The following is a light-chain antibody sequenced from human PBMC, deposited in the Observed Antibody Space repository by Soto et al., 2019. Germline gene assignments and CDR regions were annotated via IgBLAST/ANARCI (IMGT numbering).Light chain of an antibody. CDR2: DVS. CDR3: SSFTDTGTVM. Sequence: ALTQPASVSGSPGQSFTISCTGTSSDVGAYHSVSWYQQHPGKAPKLIIFDVSNRPSGVSNRFSGSKSGNTASLTISGLQAEDEADYYCSSFTDTGTVMFGGGTKLTVL. V-gene: IGLV2-14*03. CDR1: SSDVGAYHS. J-gene: IGLJ3*02.